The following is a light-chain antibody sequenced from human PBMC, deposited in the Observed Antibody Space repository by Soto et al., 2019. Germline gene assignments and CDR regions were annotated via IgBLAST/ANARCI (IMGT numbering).Light chain of an antibody. CDR3: QQRSSWPLT. CDR1: QSVSRY. Sequence: EIVLTQSPATLSLSPGERATLSCSASQSVSRYLAWYQQKPGQAPRLLIYDATHRATGIPPRFSGSGSGTAFTLTISSLEPEDLAVYYCQQRSSWPLTFGGGTKVEIK. CDR2: DAT. J-gene: IGKJ4*01. V-gene: IGKV3-11*01.